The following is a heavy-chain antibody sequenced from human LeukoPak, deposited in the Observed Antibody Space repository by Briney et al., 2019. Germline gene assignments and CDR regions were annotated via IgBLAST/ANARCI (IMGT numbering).Heavy chain of an antibody. J-gene: IGHJ5*02. D-gene: IGHD3-9*01. CDR1: GGSISSGGYY. Sequence: TSQTLSLTCTVSGGSISSGGYYWSWIRQHPGKGLEWIGYIYYSGSTYYNPSLKSRVTISVDTSKNQFSLELSSVTAADTAVYYCARRDYDILTGYYNSVYWFDPWGQGTLVTVSS. CDR3: ARRDYDILTGYYNSVYWFDP. CDR2: IYYSGST. V-gene: IGHV4-31*03.